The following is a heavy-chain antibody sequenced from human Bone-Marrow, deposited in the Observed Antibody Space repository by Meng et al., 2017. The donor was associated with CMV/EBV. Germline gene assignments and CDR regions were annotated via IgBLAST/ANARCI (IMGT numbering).Heavy chain of an antibody. CDR2: VHYSGST. Sequence: SETLSLTCTVSAGSLSSTTYYWGWVRQPPGKGLEWIGHVHYSGSTYYNPSLKSRVTVSEDMSKNQFSLTLTSLTAEDTAVYYCARLPWRSASLNNWFDPWGQGTLVTVSS. J-gene: IGHJ5*02. V-gene: IGHV4-39*07. CDR1: AGSLSSTTYY. CDR3: ARLPWRSASLNNWFDP. D-gene: IGHD3-3*01.